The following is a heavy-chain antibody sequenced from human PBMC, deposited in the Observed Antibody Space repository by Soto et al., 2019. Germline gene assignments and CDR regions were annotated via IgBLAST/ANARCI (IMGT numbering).Heavy chain of an antibody. V-gene: IGHV1-18*01. J-gene: IGHJ4*02. CDR1: GYDFTTYG. CDR2: ISAHNGNT. D-gene: IGHD1-1*01. CDR3: ARGGYGDY. Sequence: QVHLVQSGAEVKKPGASVKVSCKGSGYDFTTYGITWVRQAPGQGLEWMAWISAHNGNTDYAQKLQGRVTVTRDTSTSTAYMELRSLRSGDTAMYYCARGGYGDYWGQGALVTVSS.